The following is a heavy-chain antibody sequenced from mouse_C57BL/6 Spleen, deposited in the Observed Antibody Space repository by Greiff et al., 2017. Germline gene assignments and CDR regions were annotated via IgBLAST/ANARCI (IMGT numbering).Heavy chain of an antibody. CDR1: GYTFTSYW. V-gene: IGHV1-55*01. CDR3: ARGGVDDWCAY. Sequence: QVQLQQPGAELVKPGASVKMSCKASGYTFTSYWITWVKQRPGQGLEWIGDIYPGSGSTNYNEKFKSKATLTVDTSSSTAYMQLSSLTSEDSAVYYCARGGVDDWCAYWSQGTLVTVSA. J-gene: IGHJ3*01. CDR2: IYPGSGST.